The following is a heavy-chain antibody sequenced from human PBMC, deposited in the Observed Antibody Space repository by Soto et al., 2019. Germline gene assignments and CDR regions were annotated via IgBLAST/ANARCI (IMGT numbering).Heavy chain of an antibody. CDR2: IYYSGST. CDR1: GGSISSSSYY. D-gene: IGHD4-17*01. Sequence: QLQLQESGPGLVKPSETLSLTCTVSGGSISSSSYYWGWIRQPPGKGLEWIGRIYYSGSTYYNPSLKSRVTISVDTSKNQFSLKLSSVTAADTAVYYCAITRATHDYGHYVADDAFDIWGQGTMVTVSS. J-gene: IGHJ3*02. CDR3: AITRATHDYGHYVADDAFDI. V-gene: IGHV4-39*01.